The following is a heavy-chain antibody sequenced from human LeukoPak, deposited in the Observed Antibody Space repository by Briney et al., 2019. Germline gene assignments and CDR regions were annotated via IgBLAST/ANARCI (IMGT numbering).Heavy chain of an antibody. CDR1: DGSISNYY. V-gene: IGHV4-59*08. CDR2: IYYSGST. J-gene: IGHJ6*02. Sequence: SETLSLTCTVSDGSISNYYWTWIRQPPGKGLEWIGYIYYSGSTNYNPSLKSRVTLSVDTSKNQFSLNLRSVPAADTAVYYCARLGYCSRTTCYVGRNYYYGMDVWGQGTTVTVSS. CDR3: ARLGYCSRTTCYVGRNYYYGMDV. D-gene: IGHD2-2*01.